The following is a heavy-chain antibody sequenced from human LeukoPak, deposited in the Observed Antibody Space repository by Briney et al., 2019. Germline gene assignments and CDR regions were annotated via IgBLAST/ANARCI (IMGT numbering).Heavy chain of an antibody. CDR2: ISWNSGSI. CDR1: GFSVSNNY. J-gene: IGHJ5*02. D-gene: IGHD6-6*01. V-gene: IGHV3-9*01. Sequence: GGSLRLSCAASGFSVSNNYMSWVRLSPGKGLEWVSGISWNSGSIGYADSVKGRFTISRDNAKNSLYLQMNSLRAEDTALYYCAKGGYSSSSSSWFDPWGQGTLVTVSS. CDR3: AKGGYSSSSSSWFDP.